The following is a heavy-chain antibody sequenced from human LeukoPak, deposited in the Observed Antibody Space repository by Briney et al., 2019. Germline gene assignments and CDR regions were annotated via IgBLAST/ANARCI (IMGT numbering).Heavy chain of an antibody. CDR3: AREGPYSYGPGDAFDI. CDR1: GFTFSSYS. CDR2: ISSSSSYI. J-gene: IGHJ3*02. V-gene: IGHV3-21*01. D-gene: IGHD5-18*01. Sequence: PGGSLRLSCAASGFTFSSYSMNWVRQAPGKGLEWVSSISSSSSYIYYADLVKGRFTISRDNAKNSLYLQMNSLRAEDTAVYYCAREGPYSYGPGDAFDIWGQGTMVTVSS.